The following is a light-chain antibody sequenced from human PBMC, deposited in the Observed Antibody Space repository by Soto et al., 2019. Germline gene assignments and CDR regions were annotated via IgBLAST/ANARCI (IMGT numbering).Light chain of an antibody. Sequence: DIVMTQSPDSLSVSLGERATINCKSSQTVLHGSNYLAWYQQKAGQPPKLLIYWASTRESGVPDRFSGSGSGTYFTLTITSLQAEDVAVYFCQQYYTTPVTFGQGTKVEI. CDR2: WAS. V-gene: IGKV4-1*01. CDR3: QQYYTTPVT. CDR1: QTVLHGSNY. J-gene: IGKJ1*01.